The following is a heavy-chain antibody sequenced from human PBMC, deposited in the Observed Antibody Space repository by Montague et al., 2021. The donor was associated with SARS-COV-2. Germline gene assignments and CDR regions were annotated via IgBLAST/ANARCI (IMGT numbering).Heavy chain of an antibody. D-gene: IGHD1-26*01. Sequence: SLRLSCAASGFSVGNSNMHWVRQAPGKGLEWVAVFSFVGSNRYYAGSVKGRFTISRDDSENKLHLQMNSLRPEDTAVYYCANWEDWGQGTLVIVSS. CDR2: FSFVGSNR. J-gene: IGHJ4*02. V-gene: IGHV3-30*18. CDR3: ANWED. CDR1: GFSVGNSN.